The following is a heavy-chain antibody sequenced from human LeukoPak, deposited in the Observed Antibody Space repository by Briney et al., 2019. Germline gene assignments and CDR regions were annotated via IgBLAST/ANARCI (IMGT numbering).Heavy chain of an antibody. CDR1: GYTLTELS. V-gene: IGHV1-24*01. D-gene: IGHD1-26*01. CDR2: FDPEDGET. CDR3: ATDKGGATPQAFDI. J-gene: IGHJ3*02. Sequence: ASVKVSCKVSGYTLTELSMHWVRQVPGKGLEWMGGFDPEDGETIYAQKFQGRVTMTEDTSTDTAYMELSSLRSEDTAVYYCATDKGGATPQAFDIWGQGTMVTVSS.